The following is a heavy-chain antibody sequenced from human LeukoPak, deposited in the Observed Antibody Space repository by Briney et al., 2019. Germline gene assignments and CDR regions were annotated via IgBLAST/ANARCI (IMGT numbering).Heavy chain of an antibody. CDR2: IWYDGSNK. CDR3: ARVGSSSSLGFDY. V-gene: IGHV3-33*01. CDR1: GFTFRSYG. D-gene: IGHD6-6*01. Sequence: GRSLRLSCAASGFTFRSYGMHWVRQAPGKGLEWVAVIWYDGSNKYCADSVKGRFTISRDNSKNTLYLEMGSLRAEDTAVYYCARVGSSSSLGFDYWGQGTLVTVSS. J-gene: IGHJ4*02.